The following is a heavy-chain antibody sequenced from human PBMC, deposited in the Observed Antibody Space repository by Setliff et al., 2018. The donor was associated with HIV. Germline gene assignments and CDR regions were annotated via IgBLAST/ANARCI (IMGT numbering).Heavy chain of an antibody. D-gene: IGHD3-22*01. J-gene: IGHJ3*02. CDR3: ARDPHYYDSSGYYSMFDI. Sequence: PGGSLRLSCVGSGFSFSNYDLNWVRQAPGKGLEWISYSSDTGSTTYYGDSVKGRFTISRDNPKNSVYLQMSGLRVEDTAVYYCARDPHYYDSSGYYSMFDIWGQGTVVTVSS. CDR2: SSDTGSTT. V-gene: IGHV3-48*03. CDR1: GFSFSNYD.